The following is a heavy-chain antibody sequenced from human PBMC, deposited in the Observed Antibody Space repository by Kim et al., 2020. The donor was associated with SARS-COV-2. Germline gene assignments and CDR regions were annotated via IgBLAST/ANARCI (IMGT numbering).Heavy chain of an antibody. J-gene: IGHJ5*02. V-gene: IGHV4-31*02. CDR3: ARAGKVRGVLPNWFDP. D-gene: IGHD3-10*01. Sequence: LKSRFTISVGTSKNQFALKLSSVTAADTAVYYCARAGKVRGVLPNWFDPWGQGTLVTVSS.